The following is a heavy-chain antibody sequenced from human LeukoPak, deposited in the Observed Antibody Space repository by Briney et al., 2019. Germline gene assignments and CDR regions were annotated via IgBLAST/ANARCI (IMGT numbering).Heavy chain of an antibody. D-gene: IGHD3-10*01. CDR2: IYTSGST. V-gene: IGHV4-4*07. J-gene: IGHJ4*02. CDR3: ARGPSYYGSGTPFRDYFDY. CDR1: GGSISSYY. Sequence: SETLSLTCTVSGGSISSYYWSWIRQPAGKGLEWIGRIYTSGSTNYNPSLKSRVTMSVDTSKNQSSLKLSSVTAADTAVYYCARGPSYYGSGTPFRDYFDYWGQGTLVTVSS.